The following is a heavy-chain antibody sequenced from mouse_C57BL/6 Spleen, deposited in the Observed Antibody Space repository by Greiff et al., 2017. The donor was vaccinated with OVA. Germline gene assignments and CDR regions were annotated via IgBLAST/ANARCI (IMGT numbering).Heavy chain of an antibody. CDR2: IYPGDGDT. D-gene: IGHD1-1*01. V-gene: IGHV1-82*01. CDR1: GYAFSSSW. Sequence: VQLQQSGPELVKPGASVKISCKASGYAFSSSWMNWVKQRPGKGLEWIGRIYPGDGDTKYNGKFKGKATLTADKSSSTAYMQLSSLTSEDSAVYFCARRDYGSSYAMDYWGQGTSVTVSS. CDR3: ARRDYGSSYAMDY. J-gene: IGHJ4*01.